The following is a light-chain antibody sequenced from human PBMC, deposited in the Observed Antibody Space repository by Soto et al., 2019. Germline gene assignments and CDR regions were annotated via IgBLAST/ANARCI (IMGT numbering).Light chain of an antibody. CDR1: QSVGSD. V-gene: IGKV3-15*01. CDR2: GAS. Sequence: ETVMTQSPATLSVSPGERVTLSCRASQSVGSDLAWYQQKPGQAPRLLIYGASTRATGIPARFSGNGSGTEFTLTISSLQSEDFAVYYCQQYTNWVRTFGQGTKVDIK. J-gene: IGKJ1*01. CDR3: QQYTNWVRT.